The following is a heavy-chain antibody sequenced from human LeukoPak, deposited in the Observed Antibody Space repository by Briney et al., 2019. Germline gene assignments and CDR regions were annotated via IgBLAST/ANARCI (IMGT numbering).Heavy chain of an antibody. CDR2: ISSSGSTI. CDR1: GFTFSSYE. V-gene: IGHV3-48*03. D-gene: IGHD4-17*01. Sequence: GGSLRLSCAASGFTFSSYEMNWVRQAPGKGLEWVSYISSSGSTICYADSVKGRFTISRDNAKNSLYLQMNSLRAEDTAVYYCASYGDYSPPFDYWGQGTLVTVSS. CDR3: ASYGDYSPPFDY. J-gene: IGHJ4*02.